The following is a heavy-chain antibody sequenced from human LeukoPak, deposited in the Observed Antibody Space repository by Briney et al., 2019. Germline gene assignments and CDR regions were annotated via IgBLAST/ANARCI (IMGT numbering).Heavy chain of an antibody. CDR2: IKQDGSEK. CDR3: ARYYYDSSGYYPYYFDY. J-gene: IGHJ4*02. CDR1: GFTFSSYW. D-gene: IGHD3-22*01. V-gene: IGHV3-7*01. Sequence: GGSLRLSCADSGFTFSSYWMSWVRQAPGKGLEWVANIKQDGSEKYYVDSVKGRFTISRDNAKNSLYLQMNSLRAEDTAVYYCARYYYDSSGYYPYYFDYWGQGTLVTVSS.